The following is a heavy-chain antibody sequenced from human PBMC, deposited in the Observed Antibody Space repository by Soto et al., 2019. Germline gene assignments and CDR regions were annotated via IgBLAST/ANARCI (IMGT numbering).Heavy chain of an antibody. CDR3: AKQLRGSGWYPLDS. CDR1: GFSLSSSD. CDR2: SSFDGTQR. D-gene: IGHD6-19*01. J-gene: IGHJ4*02. Sequence: GGSLRLSCTASGFSLSSSDMHWVRQAPGKGLEWLAVSSFDGTQRFYGDSVKGRFTVSRDNSNNTLYLEMNSLRTEDTAVYYCAKQLRGSGWYPLDSWGQGTPVTV. V-gene: IGHV3-30*18.